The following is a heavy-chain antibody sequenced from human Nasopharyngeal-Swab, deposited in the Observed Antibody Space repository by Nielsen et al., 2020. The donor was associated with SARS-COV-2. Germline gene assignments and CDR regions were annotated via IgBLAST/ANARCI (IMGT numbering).Heavy chain of an antibody. Sequence: SETLSLTCTVSGGSISSGGYYWSWIRQPPGKGLEWIGYIYYSGSTNYNPSLKSRVTISVDTSENQFSLKLSSVTAADTAVYYCASYCGGDCYAFDYWGQGTLVTVSS. CDR2: IYYSGST. V-gene: IGHV4-61*08. CDR3: ASYCGGDCYAFDY. D-gene: IGHD2-21*02. J-gene: IGHJ4*02. CDR1: GGSISSGGYY.